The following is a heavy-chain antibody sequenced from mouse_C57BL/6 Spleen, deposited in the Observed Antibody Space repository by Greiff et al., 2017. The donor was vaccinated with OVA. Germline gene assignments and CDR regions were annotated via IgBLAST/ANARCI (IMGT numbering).Heavy chain of an antibody. Sequence: QVQLKQPGAELVKPGASVKLSCKASGYTFTSYWMQWVKQRPGQGLEWIGEIDPSDSYTNYNQKFKGKATLTVDTSSSTAYMQLSSLTSEDSAVYYCARGGLLRSYFDYWGQGTTLTVSS. D-gene: IGHD2-3*01. V-gene: IGHV1-50*01. J-gene: IGHJ2*01. CDR2: IDPSDSYT. CDR3: ARGGLLRSYFDY. CDR1: GYTFTSYW.